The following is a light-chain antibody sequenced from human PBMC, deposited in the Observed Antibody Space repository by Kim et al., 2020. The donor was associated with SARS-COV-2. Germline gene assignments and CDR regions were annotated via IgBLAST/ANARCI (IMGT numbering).Light chain of an antibody. CDR2: NTN. V-gene: IGLV1-44*01. J-gene: IGLJ3*02. Sequence: QCLTVSCSGSTSNIGRNPVNWYRQVPGTAPKLLIYNTNRRPSGVPDRFSGSKSGTSASLAISGLQSEDEADYFCAAWDDSLNGPWVFGGGTKLTVL. CDR3: AAWDDSLNGPWV. CDR1: TSNIGRNP.